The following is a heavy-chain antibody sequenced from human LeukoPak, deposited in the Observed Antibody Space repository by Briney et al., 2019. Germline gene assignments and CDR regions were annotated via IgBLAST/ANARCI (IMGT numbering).Heavy chain of an antibody. V-gene: IGHV3-23*01. CDR3: ARVSSGWIDY. D-gene: IGHD6-19*01. J-gene: IGHJ4*02. Sequence: GGTLRLSCAASGFTFSSYALSWVRQAPGKGLEWVSSISGGVENRYYADSVKGRFIISRDNAKNSLYLQMNSLRAEDTAVYYCARVSSGWIDYWGQGTLVTVSS. CDR2: ISGGVENR. CDR1: GFTFSSYA.